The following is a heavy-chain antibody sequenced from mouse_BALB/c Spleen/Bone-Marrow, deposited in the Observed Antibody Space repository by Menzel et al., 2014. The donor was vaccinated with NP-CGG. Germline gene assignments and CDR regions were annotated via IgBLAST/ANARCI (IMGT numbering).Heavy chain of an antibody. CDR3: ARNPIRRNAMDY. V-gene: IGHV2-2*02. Sequence: VQLQQSGPGLVQPSQSLSITCTVSGFSLTSYGVHWVRQSPGKGLEWLGGIWSGGTTDYNAPFISRLSISKDNSKSXVFFKMNSLQANDTAIYYCARNPIRRNAMDYWGQGTSVTVSS. CDR2: IWSGGTT. CDR1: GFSLTSYG. D-gene: IGHD2-12*01. J-gene: IGHJ4*01.